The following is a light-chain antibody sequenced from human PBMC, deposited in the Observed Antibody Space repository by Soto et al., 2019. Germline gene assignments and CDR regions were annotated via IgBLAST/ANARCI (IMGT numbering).Light chain of an antibody. J-gene: IGKJ1*01. CDR2: GAS. Sequence: DIVLTHSPGTLSLSPGERATLSCSASQSVRSTSLAWYQQKPGQAPRLLMYGASSRATGIPDKFSGGGSGTDFTLTISRLEPEDFAVYYCQHYGSSPRAFGQGTKVDI. CDR1: QSVRSTS. V-gene: IGKV3-20*01. CDR3: QHYGSSPRA.